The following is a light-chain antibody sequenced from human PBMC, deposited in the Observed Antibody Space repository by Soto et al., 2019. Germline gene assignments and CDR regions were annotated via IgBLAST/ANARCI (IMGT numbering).Light chain of an antibody. CDR3: SSYTSSSTYV. V-gene: IGLV2-14*01. Sequence: QSVLTQPASVSGSPGQWITISCTGTSSDIGGSNYVSWYQQHPGEAPKLMIYEVSNRPSGVSNRFSGSKSGNTASLTISGLQAEDEADYYCSSYTSSSTYVFGTGTKVTV. J-gene: IGLJ1*01. CDR1: SSDIGGSNY. CDR2: EVS.